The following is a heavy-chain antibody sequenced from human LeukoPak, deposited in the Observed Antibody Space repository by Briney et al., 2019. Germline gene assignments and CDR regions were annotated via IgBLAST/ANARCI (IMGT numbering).Heavy chain of an antibody. D-gene: IGHD6-6*01. V-gene: IGHV4-4*07. CDR1: GGSINNYY. CDR3: AREGSMTARPFVSNDY. Sequence: SSETLSLTYTVSGGSINNYYWSWIRQPAEKGLEWIGRIHTSGNTDYNPSLKSRVTMSIDTSKNQFSLKLRSVTAADTAVYYCAREGSMTARPFVSNDYWGQGTLVTVSS. J-gene: IGHJ4*02. CDR2: IHTSGNT.